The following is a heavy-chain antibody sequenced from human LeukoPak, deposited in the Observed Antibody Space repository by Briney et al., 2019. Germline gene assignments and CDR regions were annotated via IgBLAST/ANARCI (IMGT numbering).Heavy chain of an antibody. V-gene: IGHV3-23*01. J-gene: IGHJ4*02. Sequence: PGGSLRLSCAASRFTFSSYAMSWVRQAPGKGLEWVSAISGSGGSTYYADSVKGRFTISRDNSKNTLYLQMNSLRAEDTAVYYCAKGSRAYQLLSFLAYWGQGTLVTVSS. CDR1: RFTFSSYA. D-gene: IGHD2-2*01. CDR2: ISGSGGST. CDR3: AKGSRAYQLLSFLAY.